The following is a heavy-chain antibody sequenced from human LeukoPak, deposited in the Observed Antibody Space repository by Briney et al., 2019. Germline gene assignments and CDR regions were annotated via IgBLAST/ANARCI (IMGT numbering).Heavy chain of an antibody. CDR1: GGSFSGYY. J-gene: IGHJ5*02. CDR2: INHSGST. CDR3: ARGGYDFWSGYYTGRFWFDP. Sequence: PLETLSLTCAVYGGSFSGYYWSWIRQPPGKGLEWIGEINHSGSTNYNPSLKSRVTISVDTSKNQFSLKLSSVTAADTAVYYCARGGYDFWSGYYTGRFWFDPWGQGTLVTVSS. V-gene: IGHV4-34*01. D-gene: IGHD3-3*01.